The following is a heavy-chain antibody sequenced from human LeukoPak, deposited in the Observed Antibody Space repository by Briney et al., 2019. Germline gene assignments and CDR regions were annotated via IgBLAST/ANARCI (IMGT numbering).Heavy chain of an antibody. J-gene: IGHJ4*02. CDR2: IYYSGST. D-gene: IGHD3-22*01. CDR1: GGSISSSSYY. V-gene: IGHV4-39*01. Sequence: PSEALSLTCTVSGGSISSSSYYWGWIRQPPGKGLEWIGSIYYSGSTYYNPSLKSRVTISVDTSKNQFSLKLSSVTAADTAVYCCATPLDYDSSGYYKNWGQGTLVTVSS. CDR3: ATPLDYDSSGYYKN.